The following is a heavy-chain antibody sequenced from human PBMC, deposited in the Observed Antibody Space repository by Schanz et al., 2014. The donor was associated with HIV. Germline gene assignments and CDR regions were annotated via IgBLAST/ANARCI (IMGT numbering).Heavy chain of an antibody. Sequence: QVQLVESGGGAVQPGKSLRLSCTTSDFTFSNYGMHWVRQAPGKGLEWVAFIRFDASDKYYANSVKGRFTISRDNSKNTLYLQMDSLRAEDTAVYYCARGGLQWHPEWFDYWGQGTLVSVSS. CDR2: IRFDASDK. CDR3: ARGGLQWHPEWFDY. CDR1: DFTFSNYG. V-gene: IGHV3-33*01. J-gene: IGHJ4*02. D-gene: IGHD4-4*01.